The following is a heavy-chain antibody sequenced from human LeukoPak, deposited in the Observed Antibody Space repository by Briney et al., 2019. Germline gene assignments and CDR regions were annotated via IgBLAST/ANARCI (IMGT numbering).Heavy chain of an antibody. Sequence: GGSLRLSCAASGFTFSSYAMSWVRQAPGTGLEWVSGISRSGDSTYYADSVKGRFTISRDNAKNSLYLQMNSLRAEDTAVYYCARDNGEWELPFDYWGQGTLVTVSS. CDR1: GFTFSSYA. CDR2: ISRSGDST. D-gene: IGHD1-26*01. CDR3: ARDNGEWELPFDY. V-gene: IGHV3-23*01. J-gene: IGHJ4*02.